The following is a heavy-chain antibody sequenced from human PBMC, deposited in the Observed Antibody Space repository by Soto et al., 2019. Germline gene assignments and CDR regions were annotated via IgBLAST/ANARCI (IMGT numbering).Heavy chain of an antibody. J-gene: IGHJ6*03. CDR3: ARGPYCTNGVREEYYYYYMDV. CDR1: GGSFSGYY. CDR2: INHSGST. V-gene: IGHV4-34*01. Sequence: PSETLSLTCAVYGGSFSGYYWSWIRQPPGKGLEWIGEINHSGSTNYNPSLKSRVTISVDTSKNQFSLKLSSVTAADTAVYYCARGPYCTNGVREEYYYYYMDVWGKGTTVTVSS. D-gene: IGHD2-8*01.